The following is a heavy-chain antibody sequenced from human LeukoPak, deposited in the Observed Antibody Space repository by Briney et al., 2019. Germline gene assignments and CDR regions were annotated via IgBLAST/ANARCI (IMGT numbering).Heavy chain of an antibody. V-gene: IGHV3-30*02. Sequence: PGGSLRLSCAASGFTFSSYGMHWVRQAPGKGLEWVAVIWYDGSNKYYADSVKGRFTISRDNSKNTLYLQMNSLRAEDTAVYFCAKDRPEAYFDYWGQGTLVTVSS. CDR3: AKDRPEAYFDY. CDR1: GFTFSSYG. CDR2: IWYDGSNK. D-gene: IGHD3-16*01. J-gene: IGHJ4*02.